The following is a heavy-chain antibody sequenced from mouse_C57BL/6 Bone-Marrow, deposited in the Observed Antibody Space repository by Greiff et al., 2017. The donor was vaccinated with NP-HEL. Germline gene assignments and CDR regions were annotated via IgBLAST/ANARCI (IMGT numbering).Heavy chain of an antibody. V-gene: IGHV3-6*01. CDR3: ARGFTTVVPLAMDY. CDR1: GYSITSGYY. Sequence: EVQLQESGPGLVKPSQSLSLTCSVTGYSITSGYYWNWIRQFPGNKLEWMGYISYDGSNNYNPSLKNRISITRDTSKNQFFLKLNSVTTEDTATYYCARGFTTVVPLAMDYWGQGTSVTVSS. D-gene: IGHD1-1*01. J-gene: IGHJ4*01. CDR2: ISYDGSN.